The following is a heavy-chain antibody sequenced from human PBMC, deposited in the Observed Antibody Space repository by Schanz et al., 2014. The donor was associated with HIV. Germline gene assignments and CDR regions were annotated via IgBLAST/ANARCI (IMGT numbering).Heavy chain of an antibody. J-gene: IGHJ6*02. CDR3: ARGARYGMDV. CDR1: GYIFTSNG. CDR2: ISAYNGKT. Sequence: QAQLVQSGHEVKKPGASVKVSCKASGYIFTSNGISWVRQAPGQGLEWMGWISAYNGKTNYARKVQGRVTMTTDTSTTTAYMELRSLRSDDTAVYYCARGARYGMDVWGQGTTVTVSS. V-gene: IGHV1-18*01.